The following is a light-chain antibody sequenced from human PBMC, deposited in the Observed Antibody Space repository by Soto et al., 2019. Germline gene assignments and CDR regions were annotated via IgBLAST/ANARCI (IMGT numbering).Light chain of an antibody. CDR3: TSFTTNLSFV. J-gene: IGLJ1*01. CDR1: NNDIGADKF. Sequence: QSALTQPASVSGSPGQSITITCTGSNNDIGADKFVSWYRQHPGEAPKLLIFDVSNRPSGVSHRFSGSKSGNTASLTISRLQAEDESDYYGTSFTTNLSFVFGTGTKLTVL. CDR2: DVS. V-gene: IGLV2-14*03.